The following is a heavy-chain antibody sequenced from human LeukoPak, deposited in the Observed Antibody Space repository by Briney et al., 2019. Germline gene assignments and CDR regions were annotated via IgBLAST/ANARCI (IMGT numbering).Heavy chain of an antibody. J-gene: IGHJ4*02. CDR2: VYYSGTT. Sequence: PSETLSLTCTVSGGSIASSGYYWSWVRQPPGKGLEWIATVYYSGTTYHNAPLKSRVTISVDTSKNQFSLKLSSVTAADTAVYYCARYVVVTTKYYFDYWGQGALVTVSS. CDR3: ARYVVVTTKYYFDY. CDR1: GGSIASSGYY. V-gene: IGHV4-39*01. D-gene: IGHD2-21*02.